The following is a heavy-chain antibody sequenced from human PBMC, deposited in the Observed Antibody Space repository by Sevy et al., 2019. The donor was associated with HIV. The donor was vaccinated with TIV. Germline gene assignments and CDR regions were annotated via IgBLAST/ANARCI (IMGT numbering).Heavy chain of an antibody. Sequence: SETLSLTCTVSGGSISSSSYYWGWIRQPPGKGLEWIGTIYYSGSTYYNPSLKSRVTIFVDTSKNQFSLKLSSVTAADTAVYYCANLSDISAKGAFDIWGQGTMVTVSS. D-gene: IGHD3-22*01. CDR1: GGSISSSSYY. CDR3: ANLSDISAKGAFDI. J-gene: IGHJ3*02. V-gene: IGHV4-39*01. CDR2: IYYSGST.